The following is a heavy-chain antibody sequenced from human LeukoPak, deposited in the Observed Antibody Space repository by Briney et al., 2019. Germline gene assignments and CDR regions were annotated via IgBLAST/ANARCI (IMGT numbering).Heavy chain of an antibody. Sequence: GASVKVSCKASGYTFTSYGISWVRQAPGQGLEWMGWISAYNGNTNYAQKLQGRVTMTTDTSTSTAYMELRSLRSDDTAVYYCARDWEVSARHGPLLREWGQGTLVTVSS. J-gene: IGHJ4*02. D-gene: IGHD6-6*01. CDR1: GYTFTSYG. CDR2: ISAYNGNT. CDR3: ARDWEVSARHGPLLRE. V-gene: IGHV1-18*01.